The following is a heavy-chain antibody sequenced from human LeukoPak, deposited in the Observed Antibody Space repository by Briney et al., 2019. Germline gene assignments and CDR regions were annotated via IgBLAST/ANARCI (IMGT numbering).Heavy chain of an antibody. Sequence: ETLSLTCAVYGGSFSGYYWSWIRQPPGKGLEWIGEINHSGSTNYNPSLKSRVSISVDTSKNQFSLKLSSVTAADTAVYYCARIYCSSTSCYPTGFKYYFDYWGQGTLVTVSS. J-gene: IGHJ4*02. D-gene: IGHD2-2*01. CDR1: GGSFSGYY. V-gene: IGHV4-34*01. CDR2: INHSGST. CDR3: ARIYCSSTSCYPTGFKYYFDY.